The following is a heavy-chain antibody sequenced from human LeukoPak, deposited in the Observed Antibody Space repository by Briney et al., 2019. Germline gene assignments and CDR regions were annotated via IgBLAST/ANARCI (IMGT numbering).Heavy chain of an antibody. CDR2: ISYDGNSE. Sequence: GGSLRLSCAASGFKFSSYALDWVRQAPGKGLEWVAIISYDGNSEYYADSVKGRFTISRDNSNNTLYLEMSSVRPEDTATYYCATNRGCSTTRCNRAFDYWGQGTLVTVSS. D-gene: IGHD2-8*01. CDR1: GFKFSSYA. J-gene: IGHJ4*02. CDR3: ATNRGCSTTRCNRAFDY. V-gene: IGHV3-30-3*01.